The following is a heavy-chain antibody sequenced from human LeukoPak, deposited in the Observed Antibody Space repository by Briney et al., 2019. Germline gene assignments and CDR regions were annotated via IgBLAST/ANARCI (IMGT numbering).Heavy chain of an antibody. CDR3: ASPRMVRGVIITYAEYFQH. V-gene: IGHV1-69*13. Sequence: GASVKVSCKASGGTFGSYAISWVRQAPGQGLEWMGGIIPIFGTANYAQKFQGRVTITADESTSTAYMELSSLRSEDTAVYYCASPRMVRGVIITYAEYFQHWGQGTLVTVSS. J-gene: IGHJ1*01. CDR1: GGTFGSYA. D-gene: IGHD3-10*01. CDR2: IIPIFGTA.